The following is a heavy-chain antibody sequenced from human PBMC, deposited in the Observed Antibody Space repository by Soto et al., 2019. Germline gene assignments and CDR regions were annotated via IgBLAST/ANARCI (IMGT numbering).Heavy chain of an antibody. V-gene: IGHV4-39*01. Sequence: SETLSLTCTVSGASIINYYWGWIRQPPGKGLEWIGSMFYSGNTYYNPSLKSRVTLSIDTSKNQFSLKLNSVTAADTAVYYCVSPEGYYDSSGYTLDYWGQGTLVTVS. D-gene: IGHD3-22*01. CDR3: VSPEGYYDSSGYTLDY. CDR2: MFYSGNT. CDR1: GASIINYY. J-gene: IGHJ4*02.